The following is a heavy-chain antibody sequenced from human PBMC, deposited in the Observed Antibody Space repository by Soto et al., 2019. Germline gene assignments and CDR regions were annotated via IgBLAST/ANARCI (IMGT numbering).Heavy chain of an antibody. Sequence: QVQLLQSGAEVKKPGASVKVSCKASGYTFTSYDINWVRQATGQGLEWMGWMNPNSGNTGYAQKFQGRVTMTRNTSISTAYMELSSLRSEDTAVYYCARDPPYYYGSGSYYNDPYYYYGMDVWGQGTTVTVSS. D-gene: IGHD3-10*01. CDR3: ARDPPYYYGSGSYYNDPYYYYGMDV. V-gene: IGHV1-8*01. J-gene: IGHJ6*02. CDR2: MNPNSGNT. CDR1: GYTFTSYD.